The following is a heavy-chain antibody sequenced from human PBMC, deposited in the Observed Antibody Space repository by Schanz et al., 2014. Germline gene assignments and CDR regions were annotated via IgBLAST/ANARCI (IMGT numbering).Heavy chain of an antibody. CDR3: AKGMGYCSGGTCYDYYYYGLDV. CDR1: GFTFSDHY. CDR2: LSGSGGST. V-gene: IGHV3-23*01. J-gene: IGHJ6*02. Sequence: DVQLLESGGGLVQPGGSLRLSCAASGFTFSDHYMDWVRQPPGKGLEWVSALSGSGGSTYYADSVKGRFTISRDNSENTLYLQMNSLSADDTAVFYCAKGMGYCSGGTCYDYYYYGLDVWGQGTTVTVSS. D-gene: IGHD2-15*01.